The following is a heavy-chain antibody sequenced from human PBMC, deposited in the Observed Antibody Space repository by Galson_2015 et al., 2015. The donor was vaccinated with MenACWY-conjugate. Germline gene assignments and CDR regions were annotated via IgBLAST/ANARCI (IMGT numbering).Heavy chain of an antibody. D-gene: IGHD2-2*01. CDR3: ARGRGYCSSTSCLNWFDP. V-gene: IGHV1-18*01. Sequence: SVKVSCKASGYTFTCYGISWVRQAPGQGLEWMGWTSAYNGNTNYAQKFQGWVTMTMDTSISTAYMELSRLRSDDTAVYYCARGRGYCSSTSCLNWFDPWGQGTLVTVSS. J-gene: IGHJ5*02. CDR1: GYTFTCYG. CDR2: TSAYNGNT.